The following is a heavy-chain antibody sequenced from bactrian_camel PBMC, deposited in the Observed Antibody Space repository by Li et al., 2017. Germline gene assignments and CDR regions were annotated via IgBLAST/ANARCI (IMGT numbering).Heavy chain of an antibody. CDR3: AADLLWGRYSATIRPADFGH. D-gene: IGHD4*01. V-gene: IGHV3S53*01. CDR1: GFHERHYC. J-gene: IGHJ6*01. CDR2: LDSSGET. Sequence: HVQLVESGGGLVQPGGSLRLSCVASGFHERHYCLGWFRQAPGKEREGVAALDSSGETTYADSVKGRFTISRDNAKNTLYLQMDDLKPEDTATYYCAADLLWGRYSATIRPADFGHFGQGTQVTVS.